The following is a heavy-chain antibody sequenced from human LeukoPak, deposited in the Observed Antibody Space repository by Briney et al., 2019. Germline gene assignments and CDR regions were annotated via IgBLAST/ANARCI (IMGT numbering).Heavy chain of an antibody. CDR2: IKQDGSEK. V-gene: IGHV3-7*03. CDR3: AKDPRYYYDSSGYYPYYFDY. CDR1: GFTFSSYW. D-gene: IGHD3-22*01. Sequence: GGSLRLSCAASGFTFSSYWMSWVRQAPGKGLEWVANIKQDGSEKYYVDSVKGRFTISRDNSKNTLYLQMNSLRAEDTAVYYCAKDPRYYYDSSGYYPYYFDYWGQGTLVTVSS. J-gene: IGHJ4*02.